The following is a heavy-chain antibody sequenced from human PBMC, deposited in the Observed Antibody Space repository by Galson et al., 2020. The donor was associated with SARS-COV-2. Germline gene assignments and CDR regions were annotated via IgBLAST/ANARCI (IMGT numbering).Heavy chain of an antibody. CDR1: GFTFSSYG. Sequence: QLGESLKISCAASGFTFSSYGMHWVRQAPGKGLEWVAVISYDGSNKYYADSVKGRFTISRANSKNTLYLQMNSLRAEDTAVYYCAKDRTYYDILTGYLDYHKYYYYYGMDVWGQGTTVTVSS. CDR2: ISYDGSNK. J-gene: IGHJ6*02. D-gene: IGHD3-9*01. CDR3: AKDRTYYDILTGYLDYHKYYYYYGMDV. V-gene: IGHV3-30*18.